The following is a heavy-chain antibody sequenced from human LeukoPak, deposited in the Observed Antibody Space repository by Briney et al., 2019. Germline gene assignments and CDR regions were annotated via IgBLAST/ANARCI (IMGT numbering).Heavy chain of an antibody. CDR1: GGSISSGGYY. CDR2: IYHSGST. Sequence: PSETLSLTCTVSGGSISSGGYYWSWIRQPPGKGLEWIGYIYHSGSTYYNPSLKSRVTISVDRSKNQFSLKLSSVTAADTAVYYCARYHLLNRGVNWFDPWGQGTLVTVST. V-gene: IGHV4-30-2*01. D-gene: IGHD2-2*01. J-gene: IGHJ5*02. CDR3: ARYHLLNRGVNWFDP.